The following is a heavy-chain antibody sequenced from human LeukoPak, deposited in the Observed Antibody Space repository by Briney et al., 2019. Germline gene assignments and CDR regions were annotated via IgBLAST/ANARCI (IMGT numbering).Heavy chain of an antibody. D-gene: IGHD6-13*01. V-gene: IGHV1-18*01. CDR3: VRDRTAAGDAYFDY. CDR2: ISAYNGNT. J-gene: IGHJ4*02. Sequence: ASVKVSCKASGGTFSSYAISWVRQAPGQGLEWMGWISAYNGNTNYAQKLQGRVTMTTDTSTSTAYMELRSLRSDDTAVYYCVRDRTAAGDAYFDYWGQGTLVTVSS. CDR1: GGTFSSYA.